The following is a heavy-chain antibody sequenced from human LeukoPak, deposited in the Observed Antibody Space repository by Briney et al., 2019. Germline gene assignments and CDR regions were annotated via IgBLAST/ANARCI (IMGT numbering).Heavy chain of an antibody. J-gene: IGHJ4*02. CDR3: ATSGRIEDFDY. CDR2: FYYSGST. V-gene: IGHV4-34*01. Sequence: SETLSLTCAVYGGSFSGYYWGWIRQPPGKGLEWIGSFYYSGSTYYNPSLKSRVTISVDTSKNQFSLKLSFVTAADTAVYYCATSGRIEDFDYWGQGTLVTVSS. CDR1: GGSFSGYY. D-gene: IGHD1-26*01.